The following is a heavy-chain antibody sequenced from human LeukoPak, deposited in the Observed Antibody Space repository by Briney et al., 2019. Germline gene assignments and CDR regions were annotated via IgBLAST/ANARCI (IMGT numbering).Heavy chain of an antibody. CDR2: ISWNSGSI. CDR3: AKLITMVRGSALDY. J-gene: IGHJ4*02. D-gene: IGHD3-10*01. CDR1: GFTFDDYA. V-gene: IGHV3-9*01. Sequence: GGSLRLSCAASGFTFDDYAMHWVRQAPGKGLEWVSGISWNSGSIGYADSVKGRFTISRDNAKNSLYLQMNSLRAEDTALYYCAKLITMVRGSALDYWGQGTLVTVSS.